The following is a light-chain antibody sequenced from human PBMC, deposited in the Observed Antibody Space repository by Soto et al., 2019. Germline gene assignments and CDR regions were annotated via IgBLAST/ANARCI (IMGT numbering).Light chain of an antibody. Sequence: QSVLTQSPSASASLGASVKLTCTLSSGHSSYAIAWHQQQPEKGPRYLMKLNSDGRHSNGDGIPDRFSGSSSGAERYLTISSLQSEDEADYYCQTWGTPVFGGGTKVTVL. CDR2: LNSDGRH. V-gene: IGLV4-69*01. J-gene: IGLJ2*01. CDR1: SGHSSYA. CDR3: QTWGTPV.